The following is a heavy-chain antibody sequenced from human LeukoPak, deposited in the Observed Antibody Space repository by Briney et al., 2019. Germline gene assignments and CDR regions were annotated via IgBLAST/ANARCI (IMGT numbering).Heavy chain of an antibody. Sequence: ASVKVSCTASGYTFTADNMHWVRQAPGQGLGWMGCINLKSGGTNYAQKFQGRVTMTRDTPISTAYMEVSRMTSGDTAVYYCATSGGTSGPELDYWGQGTLVTVSS. CDR1: GYTFTADN. CDR3: ATSGGTSGPELDY. V-gene: IGHV1-2*02. CDR2: INLKSGGT. J-gene: IGHJ4*02. D-gene: IGHD3-3*01.